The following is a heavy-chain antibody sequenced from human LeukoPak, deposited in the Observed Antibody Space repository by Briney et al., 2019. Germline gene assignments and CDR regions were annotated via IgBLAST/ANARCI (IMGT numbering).Heavy chain of an antibody. V-gene: IGHV4-34*01. J-gene: IGHJ4*02. Sequence: SETLSLTCAVYGGSFSGYYWSWIRQPPGKGLEGIGEINHSGSTNYNPSLKSRVTISVDTSKNQFSLKLSSVTAADTAVYYCARLTNGSGSSFDYWGQGTLVTVSS. CDR3: ARLTNGSGSSFDY. CDR1: GGSFSGYY. D-gene: IGHD3-10*01. CDR2: INHSGST.